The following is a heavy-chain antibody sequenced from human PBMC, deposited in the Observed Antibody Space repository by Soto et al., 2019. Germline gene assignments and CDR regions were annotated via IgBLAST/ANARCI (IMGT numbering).Heavy chain of an antibody. J-gene: IGHJ3*02. D-gene: IGHD3-16*01. CDR2: IYYSGST. Sequence: SETLSLTCTVSGGSISSYYWSWIRQPPGKGLEWIGYIYYSGSTNYNPSLKSRVTISVDTSKNQFSLKLSSVTAADTAVYYCARRLWGFDAFDIWGQGTMVTVSS. CDR1: GGSISSYY. CDR3: ARRLWGFDAFDI. V-gene: IGHV4-59*01.